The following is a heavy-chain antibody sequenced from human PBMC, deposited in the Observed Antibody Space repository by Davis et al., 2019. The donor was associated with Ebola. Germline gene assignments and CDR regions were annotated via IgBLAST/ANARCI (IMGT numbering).Heavy chain of an antibody. J-gene: IGHJ2*01. V-gene: IGHV4-59*08. CDR3: ARILHSSSWPWYFDL. Sequence: SETLSLTCTVSGGSISSYYWSWIRQPPGKGLEWIGYIYYSGSTNYNPSLKSRVTISVDTSKNQFSLKLSSVTAADTAVYYCARILHSSSWPWYFDLWGRGTLVTVSS. CDR2: IYYSGST. D-gene: IGHD6-13*01. CDR1: GGSISSYY.